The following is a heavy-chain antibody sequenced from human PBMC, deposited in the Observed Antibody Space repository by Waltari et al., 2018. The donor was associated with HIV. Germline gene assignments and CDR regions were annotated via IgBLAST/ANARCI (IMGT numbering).Heavy chain of an antibody. Sequence: QVRLAQWGAGLLKPSETLSLTCPVYGTSSTGYYWTWIRQSPGGGLQWIGEVDHRGSTHYNPSLKSRVSMSVDTFKHQFSLKLASVTAADTAVYYGANLISMTATDVFDVWGQGTLVSVSS. J-gene: IGHJ3*01. CDR3: ANLISMTATDVFDV. CDR2: VDHRGST. V-gene: IGHV4-34*01. CDR1: GTSSTGYY. D-gene: IGHD2-21*02.